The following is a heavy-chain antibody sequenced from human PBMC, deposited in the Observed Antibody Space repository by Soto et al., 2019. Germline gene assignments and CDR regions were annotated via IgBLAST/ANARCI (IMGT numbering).Heavy chain of an antibody. J-gene: IGHJ6*03. D-gene: IGHD3-3*01. V-gene: IGHV3-23*01. Sequence: GGSLRLSCAASGFTISSYAMSWVRQAPGKGLEWVSAISGSGGSTYYADSVKGRFTISRDNSKNTLYLQMNSLRAEDTAVYYCAKPATYYDFWSGYSLYYYYYMDVWGKGTTVNVSS. CDR1: GFTISSYA. CDR3: AKPATYYDFWSGYSLYYYYYMDV. CDR2: ISGSGGST.